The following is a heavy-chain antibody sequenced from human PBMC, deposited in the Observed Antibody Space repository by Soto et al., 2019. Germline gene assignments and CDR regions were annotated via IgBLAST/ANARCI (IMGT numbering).Heavy chain of an antibody. CDR1: GFTFSSYG. CDR3: AKDWDLLRAFDL. J-gene: IGHJ3*01. V-gene: IGHV3-23*01. CDR2: ISASGGRT. Sequence: PGGSLRLSCSASGFTFSSYGIHWVRQAPGKGLEWVSGISASGGRTYYADSVKGRFTISRDNSKNTMYLQMNSLRVEDTAVYKCAKDWDLLRAFDLWGQGTMVTVSS. D-gene: IGHD1-26*01.